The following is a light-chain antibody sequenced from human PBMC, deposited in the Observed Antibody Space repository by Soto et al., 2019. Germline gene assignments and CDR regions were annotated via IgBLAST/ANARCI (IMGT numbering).Light chain of an antibody. CDR1: QSVSIN. Sequence: EIVMTQSPATLSVSPGERVTLSCRASQSVSINLAWYQQKPGQRPRLLIYGASTRATGLPARFSGSGSGTEFTLTISSLQSEDFAVYHCQQYNNWPPITFGQGTRLEIK. CDR2: GAS. CDR3: QQYNNWPPIT. J-gene: IGKJ5*01. V-gene: IGKV3-15*01.